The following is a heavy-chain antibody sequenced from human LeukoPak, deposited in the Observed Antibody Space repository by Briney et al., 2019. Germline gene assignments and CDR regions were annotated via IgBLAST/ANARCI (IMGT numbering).Heavy chain of an antibody. V-gene: IGHV3-21*01. CDR2: FTSRSSYI. CDR3: SRGRATSSWVYYYMDV. CDR1: GFTFSTYS. D-gene: IGHD6-13*01. J-gene: IGHJ6*03. Sequence: GGSLRLSCAVSGFTFSTYSMNWVRQAPGKGLEWVSSFTSRSSYIYYADSVRGRFTISRDDARNSLYLQMNSLRAEDTAVCYCSRGRATSSWVYYYMDVWGKGTTVTVSS.